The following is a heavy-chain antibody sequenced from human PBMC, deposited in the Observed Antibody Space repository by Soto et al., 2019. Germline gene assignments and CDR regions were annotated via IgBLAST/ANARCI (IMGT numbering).Heavy chain of an antibody. V-gene: IGHV4-39*01. J-gene: IGHJ3*02. Sequence: QLQLQAAGPGLVKPSETLSLTCTVSGGSISSSSYYWGWIRQPPGKGLEWIGSIYYSGSTYYNPSLKRRVSISLVTSKSQFSLKLSSVTDADTAVYYCARWGTEKPVVVAATRRAFDIWGQGTMVTVSS. CDR1: GGSISSSSYY. D-gene: IGHD2-15*01. CDR3: ARWGTEKPVVVAATRRAFDI. CDR2: IYYSGST.